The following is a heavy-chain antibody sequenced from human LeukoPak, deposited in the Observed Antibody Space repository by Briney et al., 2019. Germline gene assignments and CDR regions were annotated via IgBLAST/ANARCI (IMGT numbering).Heavy chain of an antibody. CDR2: MNPNRGNT. CDR1: GYTFTSYD. V-gene: IGHV1-8*01. D-gene: IGHD6-13*01. Sequence: ASVKVSCKASGYTFTSYDINWVRQATGQGLEWMGWMNPNRGNTGYAQKFQGRVTMTRNTSISTAYMELSSLRSEDTAVYYCARGRRRQQPVRAGNWFDPWGQGTLVTVSS. CDR3: ARGRRRQQPVRAGNWFDP. J-gene: IGHJ5*02.